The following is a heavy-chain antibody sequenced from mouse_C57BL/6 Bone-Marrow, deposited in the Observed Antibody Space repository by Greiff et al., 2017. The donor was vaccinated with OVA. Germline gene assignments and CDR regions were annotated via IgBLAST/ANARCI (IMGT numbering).Heavy chain of an antibody. CDR3: TRGGNFYAMDY. Sequence: VKLMESGAELVRPGASVTLSCKASGYTFTDYEMHWVKQTPVHGLAWIGAIDPETGGTAYNQKFKGKAILTADKSSSTAYMELRSLTSEDSAVYYCTRGGNFYAMDYWGQGTSVTVSS. V-gene: IGHV1-15*01. J-gene: IGHJ4*01. CDR1: GYTFTDYE. D-gene: IGHD2-1*01. CDR2: IDPETGGT.